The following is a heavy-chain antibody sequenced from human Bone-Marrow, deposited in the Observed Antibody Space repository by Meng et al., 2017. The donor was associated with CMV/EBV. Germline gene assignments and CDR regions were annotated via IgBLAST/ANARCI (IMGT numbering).Heavy chain of an antibody. J-gene: IGHJ6*02. CDR2: ISSSSTI. CDR3: ARGLKATKLRFLEWSITTYGMDV. D-gene: IGHD3-3*01. CDR1: GFTFSSYS. Sequence: GESLKISCAASGFTFSSYSMNWVRQAPGKGLEWVSYISSSSTIYYADSVKGRFTISRDNAKNSLYLQMNSLRAEDTAVYYCARGLKATKLRFLEWSITTYGMDVWGQGTTVTVSS. V-gene: IGHV3-48*04.